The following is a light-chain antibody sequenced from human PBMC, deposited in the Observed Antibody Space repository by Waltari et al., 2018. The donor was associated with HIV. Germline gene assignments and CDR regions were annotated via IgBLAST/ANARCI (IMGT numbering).Light chain of an antibody. J-gene: IGLJ1*01. CDR1: SSDVGGYNY. V-gene: IGLV2-11*01. CDR3: CSYAGSYTYV. Sequence: QSALTQPRSVSGSPGQSVTISCTGTSSDVGGYNYVSWYQQHPGKAPRLMIYDVNRRRSGVPGRFSGYKSGNTASLTIAWLQAEDEADYYCCSYAGSYTYVFGTGTEVTVL. CDR2: DVN.